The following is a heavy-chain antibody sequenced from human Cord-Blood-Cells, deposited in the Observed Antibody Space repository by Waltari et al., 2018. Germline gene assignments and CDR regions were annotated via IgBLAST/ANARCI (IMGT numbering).Heavy chain of an antibody. CDR1: GGSFSGYY. J-gene: IGHJ4*02. D-gene: IGHD3-22*01. CDR2: INHSGST. Sequence: QVQLQQWGAGLLKPSETLSLTYAVYGGSFSGYYWSWIRQPPGQGLEWIGEINHSGSTNYNPSLKSRVTISVDTSKNQFSLKLSSVTAADTAVYYCARDYDSSGYYYDYWGQGTLVTVSS. V-gene: IGHV4-34*01. CDR3: ARDYDSSGYYYDY.